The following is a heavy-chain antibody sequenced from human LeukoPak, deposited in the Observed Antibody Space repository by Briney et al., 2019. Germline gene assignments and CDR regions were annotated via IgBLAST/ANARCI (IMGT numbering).Heavy chain of an antibody. CDR1: GGSISTSY. V-gene: IGHV4-59*12. J-gene: IGHJ4*02. D-gene: IGHD4-11*01. CDR2: ILYSGST. Sequence: SSETLSLTCTVSGGSISTSYWNWVRQPQGKGLEWIGYILYSGSTNYNPSLESRVTISVDTSKNQFSLKLSSVTAADTAVYYCARGLLSTVEYWGQGTLVTVSS. CDR3: ARGLLSTVEY.